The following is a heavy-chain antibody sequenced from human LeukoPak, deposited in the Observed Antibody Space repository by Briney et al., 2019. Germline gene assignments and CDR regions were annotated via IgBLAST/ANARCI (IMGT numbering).Heavy chain of an antibody. V-gene: IGHV4-59*01. J-gene: IGHJ3*02. D-gene: IGHD3-22*01. Sequence: SETLSLTCTVSGGSISSYHWSWIRQPPGKGLEWIGYIYYSGSTNYNPSLKSRVTISVDTSKNQFSLKLSSVTAADTAVYYCASSDSSGYYYLGAFDIWGQGTMVTVSS. CDR1: GGSISSYH. CDR3: ASSDSSGYYYLGAFDI. CDR2: IYYSGST.